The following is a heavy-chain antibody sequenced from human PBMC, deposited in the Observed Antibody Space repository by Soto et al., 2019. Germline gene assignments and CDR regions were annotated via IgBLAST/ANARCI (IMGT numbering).Heavy chain of an antibody. CDR2: INPNSGGT. CDR3: ARDRETGYSSSWYPGESGCFDL. V-gene: IGHV1-2*04. Sequence: ASVKVSCKASGYTFTGYYMHWVRQAPGQGLEWMGWINPNSGGTNYAQKFQGWVTMTRDTSISTAYMELSRLRSDDTAVYYCARDRETGYSSSWYPGESGCFDLCGQGILVTVSS. D-gene: IGHD6-13*01. CDR1: GYTFTGYY. J-gene: IGHJ5*02.